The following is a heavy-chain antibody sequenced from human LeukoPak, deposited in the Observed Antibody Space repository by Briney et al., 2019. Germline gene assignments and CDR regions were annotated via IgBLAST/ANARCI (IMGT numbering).Heavy chain of an antibody. V-gene: IGHV1-3*03. Sequence: ASVKVSCKASGYTFTRYAIHWVRQAPGQRLEWMGWINVGNGNTQYSQDFQGRVTITRDTSASTAYMELSSLRSDDMAVYYCARSVETQYFDSWGQGTLVTLSS. CDR2: INVGNGNT. CDR1: GYTFTRYA. CDR3: ARSVETQYFDS. J-gene: IGHJ4*02.